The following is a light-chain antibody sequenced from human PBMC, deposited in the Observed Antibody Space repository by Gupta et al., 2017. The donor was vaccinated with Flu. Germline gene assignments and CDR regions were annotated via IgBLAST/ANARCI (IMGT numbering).Light chain of an antibody. J-gene: IGLJ2*01. Sequence: QSALTQPASVSGSPGQSITISCTGIRSDVGSYNLVSWYQHNPGKAPKLMIYEGSKRPAGVSNRFSASKSGNTASLTISGRQAEDEADYYCSSDAGGSTLVFGGGTKLTVL. CDR2: EGS. CDR1: RSDVGSYNL. CDR3: SSDAGGSTLV. V-gene: IGLV2-23*01.